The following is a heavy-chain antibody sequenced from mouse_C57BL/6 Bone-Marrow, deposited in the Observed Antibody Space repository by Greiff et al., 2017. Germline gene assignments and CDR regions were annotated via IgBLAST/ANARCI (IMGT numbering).Heavy chain of an antibody. Sequence: VQLQQSGPVLVKPGASVKMSCKASGYTFTDYYMNWVKQSHGKSLEWIGVINPYNGGTSYNQTFKGKATLTVDKSSSTAYMELNSLTSEDAAVYYWARKDYQYGFAYWGQGTLVTVSA. CDR2: INPYNGGT. CDR3: ARKDYQYGFAY. J-gene: IGHJ3*01. D-gene: IGHD2-14*01. V-gene: IGHV1-19*01. CDR1: GYTFTDYY.